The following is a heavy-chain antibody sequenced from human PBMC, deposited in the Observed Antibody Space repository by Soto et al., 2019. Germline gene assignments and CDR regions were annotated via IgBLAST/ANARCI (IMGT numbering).Heavy chain of an antibody. J-gene: IGHJ4*02. V-gene: IGHV1-69*13. CDR1: GGAFTDYI. CDR3: AGGRDQPPVGLYFES. CDR2: IIPMFGTP. D-gene: IGHD1-26*01. Sequence: ASVKVSCKASGGAFTDYIFDWVRQAPGQGLEWMGGIIPMFGTPKYAQKFQHRVTISADVSTGTAYMELTRLRFYDTAVYYCAGGRDQPPVGLYFESWGEGTRVTVSS.